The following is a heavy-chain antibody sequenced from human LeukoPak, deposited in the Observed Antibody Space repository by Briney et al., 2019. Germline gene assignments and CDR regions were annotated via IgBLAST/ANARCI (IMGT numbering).Heavy chain of an antibody. Sequence: GGSLRLSCTASGFSFSTYAMSWVRQAPGKGLEWVSLISDSGGNTYYADSVKGRFTISRDNSKNTLSLRMNSLRAEDTAVYYCARGTTSSWYDSWGQGTLVTVSS. CDR2: ISDSGGNT. J-gene: IGHJ5*01. CDR3: ARGTTSSWYDS. D-gene: IGHD2-2*01. V-gene: IGHV3-23*01. CDR1: GFSFSTYA.